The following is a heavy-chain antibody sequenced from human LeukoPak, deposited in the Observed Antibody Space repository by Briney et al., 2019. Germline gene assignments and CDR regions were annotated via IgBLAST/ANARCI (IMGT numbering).Heavy chain of an antibody. V-gene: IGHV3-23*01. J-gene: IGHJ4*01. Sequence: PGGSLRLSCAASGVTFSSSAMSWVRQAPGQGLEWVSGISGSGGITNYADSVKGRFTISRDNAKNTLYLQMNSLRAEDTAVYYCARGRAGNYYNHNDYWGQGTLVTVSS. CDR1: GVTFSSSA. CDR2: ISGSGGIT. D-gene: IGHD3-10*01. CDR3: ARGRAGNYYNHNDY.